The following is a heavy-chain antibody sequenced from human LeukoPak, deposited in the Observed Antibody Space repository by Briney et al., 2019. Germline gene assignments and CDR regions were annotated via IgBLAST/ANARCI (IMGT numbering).Heavy chain of an antibody. V-gene: IGHV4-34*01. Sequence: SETLSLTCAVSGGSFSDYQWNWIRQSPGKGLEWLGEISHSGTTTYNPSLKSRVTISVDTSKNQFSLRSRSVTAADTAVYYCARGLVWRFLLDSRRDSFDIWGQGTTITVSS. J-gene: IGHJ3*02. D-gene: IGHD3-16*01. CDR2: ISHSGTT. CDR1: GGSFSDYQ. CDR3: ARGLVWRFLLDSRRDSFDI.